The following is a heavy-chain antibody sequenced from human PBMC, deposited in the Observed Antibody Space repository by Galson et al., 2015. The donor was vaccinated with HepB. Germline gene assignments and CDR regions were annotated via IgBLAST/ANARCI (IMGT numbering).Heavy chain of an antibody. V-gene: IGHV3-48*03. CDR2: ISSSGSTI. Sequence: LRLSCAASGFTFSSYEMNWVRQAPGKGLEWVSYISSSGSTIYYADSVKGRFTISRDNAKNSLYLQMNSLRAEDTAVYYCARDSKKWELHAFDIWGQGTMVTVSS. D-gene: IGHD1-26*01. CDR3: ARDSKKWELHAFDI. J-gene: IGHJ3*02. CDR1: GFTFSSYE.